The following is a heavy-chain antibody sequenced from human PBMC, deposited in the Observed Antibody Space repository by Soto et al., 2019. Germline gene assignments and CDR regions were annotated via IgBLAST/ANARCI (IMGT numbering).Heavy chain of an antibody. Sequence: ASVKVSCKASGYTFTSYYMHWVRQAPGQGLEWMGIINPSGGSTRYAQKFQGRVTMTRDTSTSTVYMELISLRSEDTAVYYCARARGGDSSGWYRNWFYPWGQGTLVTVSS. CDR1: GYTFTSYY. CDR2: INPSGGST. D-gene: IGHD6-19*01. V-gene: IGHV1-46*01. J-gene: IGHJ5*02. CDR3: ARARGGDSSGWYRNWFYP.